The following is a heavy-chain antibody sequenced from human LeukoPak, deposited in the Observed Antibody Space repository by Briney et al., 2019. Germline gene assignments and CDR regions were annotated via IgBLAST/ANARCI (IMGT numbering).Heavy chain of an antibody. J-gene: IGHJ4*02. CDR3: ARGYCSSTSCYWYYFDY. CDR2: INPNGGGT. CDR1: GYTFTGYY. Sequence: ASVKVSCKASGYTFTGYYMHWVRQAPGQGLEWMGWINPNGGGTNYAQKFQGRLTMTRHTSISTAYMELSRLRSDDTAVYYCARGYCSSTSCYWYYFDYWGQGTLVTVSS. D-gene: IGHD2-2*01. V-gene: IGHV1-2*02.